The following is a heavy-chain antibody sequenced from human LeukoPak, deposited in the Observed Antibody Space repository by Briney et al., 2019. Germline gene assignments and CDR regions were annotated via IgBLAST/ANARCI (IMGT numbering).Heavy chain of an antibody. V-gene: IGHV1-69*04. Sequence: GASVKVSCKASGGTFSSYAISWVRQAPGQGLEWMGRIIPILGIANYAQKFQGRVTITADKSTSTAYMELSSLRSEDTAVYYCARHVHSSSWPPGGFDYWGQGTLVTVSS. CDR2: IIPILGIA. CDR1: GGTFSSYA. J-gene: IGHJ4*02. CDR3: ARHVHSSSWPPGGFDY. D-gene: IGHD6-13*01.